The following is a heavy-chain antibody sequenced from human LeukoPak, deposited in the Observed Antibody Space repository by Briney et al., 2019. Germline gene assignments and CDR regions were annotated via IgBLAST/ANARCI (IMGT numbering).Heavy chain of an antibody. J-gene: IGHJ6*02. V-gene: IGHV3-74*01. CDR3: ARDASAAVMPYYYYGMDV. D-gene: IGHD2-21*01. Sequence: GGSLRLSCAASKFSFSNYWMFWVRQAPGKGLVWVSRINSDGSTTDYADSVQGRFTISRDNAKNTLYLEMNSLRAEDTAVYYCARDASAAVMPYYYYGMDVWGQGTTVTVSS. CDR2: INSDGSTT. CDR1: KFSFSNYW.